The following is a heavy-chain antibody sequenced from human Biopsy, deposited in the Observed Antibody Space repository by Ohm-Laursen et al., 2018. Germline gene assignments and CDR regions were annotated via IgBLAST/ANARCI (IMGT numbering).Heavy chain of an antibody. CDR1: GYTFTNYG. J-gene: IGHJ4*02. V-gene: IGHV1-18*01. D-gene: IGHD3-3*01. Sequence: ASVKVSCKASGYTFTNYGISWVRQAPGQGPEWMGWISPYNGDTDYAQKLQGRVNMTTDTSTSTAYMDLRSLRSDDTAVYYCARDRWPHVTLLGLVVFDFWGQGTLVIVSS. CDR2: ISPYNGDT. CDR3: ARDRWPHVTLLGLVVFDF.